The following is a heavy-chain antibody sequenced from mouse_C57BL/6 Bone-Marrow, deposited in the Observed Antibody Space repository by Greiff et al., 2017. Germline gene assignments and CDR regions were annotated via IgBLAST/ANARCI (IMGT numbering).Heavy chain of an antibody. Sequence: QVQLKQSGAELAKPGASVKLSCKASGYTFTSYWMHWVKQRPGQGLEWIGYINPSSGYTKYNQKFKDKATLTAGKSSSTAYMQLSSLTDEDSAVYYSANCDGGEFGCWGQGTLVTVSA. CDR3: ANCDGGEFGC. CDR1: GYTFTSYW. V-gene: IGHV1-7*01. J-gene: IGHJ3*01. CDR2: INPSSGYT.